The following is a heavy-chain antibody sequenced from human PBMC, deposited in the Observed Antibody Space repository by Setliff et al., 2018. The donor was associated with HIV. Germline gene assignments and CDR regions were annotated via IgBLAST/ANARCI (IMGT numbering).Heavy chain of an antibody. D-gene: IGHD5-12*01. Sequence: PGGSLRLSCTASGFTFNIYSMNWVRQAPGKGLEWVSYISRSSGTIYYAESVKGRFTISRDNAKNSLYLQMNSLRAEDTAVYYCARGIYTGYDHFDYWGQGTLVTVSS. CDR2: ISRSSGTI. CDR3: ARGIYTGYDHFDY. J-gene: IGHJ4*02. CDR1: GFTFNIYS. V-gene: IGHV3-48*01.